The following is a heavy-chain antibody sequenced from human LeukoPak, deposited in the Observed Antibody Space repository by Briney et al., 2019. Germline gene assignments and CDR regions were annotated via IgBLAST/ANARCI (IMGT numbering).Heavy chain of an antibody. D-gene: IGHD3-22*01. J-gene: IGHJ3*02. Sequence: ASVKVSCKASGYTFTSYDINWVRQATGQGLEWMGWMNPNSGNTGYAQKFQGRVTMTRNTSISTAYMELNSLRAEDTAVYYCASDYLHYYDSSGYCPWAFDIWGQGTMVTVSS. CDR3: ASDYLHYYDSSGYCPWAFDI. CDR2: MNPNSGNT. CDR1: GYTFTSYD. V-gene: IGHV1-8*01.